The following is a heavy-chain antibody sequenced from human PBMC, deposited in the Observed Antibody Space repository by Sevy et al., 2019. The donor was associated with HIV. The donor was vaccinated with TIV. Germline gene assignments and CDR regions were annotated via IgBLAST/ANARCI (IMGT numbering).Heavy chain of an antibody. CDR2: ISGSGVST. J-gene: IGHJ5*02. Sequence: GGSLRLSCAASGFTFNNYAMSWVRQAPGKGLEWISAISGSGVSTYYADSVKGRFTISRDNSKNRLFLQMTSLRAEDTAVYFSAKLVRGVIIRGVGGFDPWGQGTLVTVSS. CDR3: AKLVRGVIIRGVGGFDP. D-gene: IGHD3-10*01. CDR1: GFTFNNYA. V-gene: IGHV3-23*01.